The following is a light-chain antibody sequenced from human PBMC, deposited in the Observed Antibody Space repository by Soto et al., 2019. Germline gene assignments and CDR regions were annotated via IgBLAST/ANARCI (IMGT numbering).Light chain of an antibody. V-gene: IGLV2-14*02. CDR1: ISDVGSSGP. J-gene: IGLJ1*01. CDR2: EGS. Sequence: SALTQPASVSGSPGQSITISCSGSISDVGSSGPVSWYQHHPGQVPKLIIYEGSRRPSGVSSRFSGSKTGNTASLTISGLQAEDEADYYCSSYTGSSTLEVFGSGTKVTVL. CDR3: SSYTGSSTLEV.